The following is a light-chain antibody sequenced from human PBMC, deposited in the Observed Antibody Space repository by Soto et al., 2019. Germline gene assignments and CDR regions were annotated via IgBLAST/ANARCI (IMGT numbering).Light chain of an antibody. CDR1: QSISSNY. Sequence: EIVLTQSPGTLSLFPGERATLSCRASQSISSNYLAWYQQKPGQAPRLLIHGASNRATGIPDRFSGAGSGTDFTLTISRLEPEDFAVHYCHQYGSAPAWTFGQGTKVEIK. CDR3: HQYGSAPAWT. J-gene: IGKJ1*01. CDR2: GAS. V-gene: IGKV3-20*01.